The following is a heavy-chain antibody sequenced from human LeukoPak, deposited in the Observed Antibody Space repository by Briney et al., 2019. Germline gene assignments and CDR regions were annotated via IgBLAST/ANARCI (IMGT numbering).Heavy chain of an antibody. CDR2: INSDGSST. CDR1: GFTFSSYW. CDR3: ARLTVVVPAAHFDY. V-gene: IGHV3-74*01. D-gene: IGHD2-2*01. Sequence: GGSLRLSCAASGFTFSSYWMHWIRQAPGEGLVWVSRINSDGSSTSYADSVKGRFAISRDNAKNTLYLQMNSLRAEDTAVYYCARLTVVVPAAHFDYWGQGTLVTVSS. J-gene: IGHJ4*02.